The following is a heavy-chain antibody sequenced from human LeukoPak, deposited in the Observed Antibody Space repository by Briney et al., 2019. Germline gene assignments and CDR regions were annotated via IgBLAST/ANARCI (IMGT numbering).Heavy chain of an antibody. J-gene: IGHJ3*02. CDR3: ARSQKRTTIRYAFDI. V-gene: IGHV4-34*01. D-gene: IGHD5-24*01. Sequence: SETLSLTCAVYGGSFSGYYWSWIRQPPGKGLEWIGEINHGGSTEYNPSLKSRVTISVDTSKNHVSLKLSSVTAADTAVYYCARSQKRTTIRYAFDIWGQGTMVTVSS. CDR1: GGSFSGYY. CDR2: INHGGST.